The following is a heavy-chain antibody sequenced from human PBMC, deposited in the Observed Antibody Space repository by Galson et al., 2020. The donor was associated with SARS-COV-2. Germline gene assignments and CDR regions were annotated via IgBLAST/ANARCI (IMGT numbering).Heavy chain of an antibody. J-gene: IGHJ5*02. CDR2: ISGSGGGT. V-gene: IGHV3-23*01. CDR1: GFTFSNPV. CDR3: AKVDSSYCWGGSCAPAWWFDA. Sequence: GGSLRLSCAASGFTFSNPVMSWVRQAPGKGLEWVSAISGSGGGTYYADSVKGRFTISRDNSKNTVYLQMKSLRAGDTAAYYCAKVDSSYCWGGSCAPAWWFDAWGQGTLVTVSS. D-gene: IGHD2-15*01.